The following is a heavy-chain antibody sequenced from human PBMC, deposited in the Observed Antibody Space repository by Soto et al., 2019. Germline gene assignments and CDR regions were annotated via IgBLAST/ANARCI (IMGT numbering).Heavy chain of an antibody. CDR2: VHHSWGS. CDR1: GGSISSYY. J-gene: IGHJ6*02. CDR3: ARQGFGPLHGLVDV. Sequence: QVQLQESGPGLVKHSATMSLSCTVSGGSISSYYWSWFRQSPGKRMEWIGYVHHSWGSSYNPSLQSGVAISLDTSKSQFSLKVTSVTATDTAVYYCARQGFGPLHGLVDVWGQGTTVTVSS. V-gene: IGHV4-59*08. D-gene: IGHD3-10*01.